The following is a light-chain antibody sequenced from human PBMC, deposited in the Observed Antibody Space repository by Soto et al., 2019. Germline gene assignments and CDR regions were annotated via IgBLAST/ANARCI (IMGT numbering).Light chain of an antibody. CDR1: QSVSSN. Sequence: DIVLTQSPGTLSLSPWERATLFCRASQSVSSNLAWYQQKPGQAPRLLIYGASTRATGIPARFSGSGSGTEFTLTISSLQSEDFAVYYCQQYNNWLTFGGGTKVDTK. CDR3: QQYNNWLT. CDR2: GAS. V-gene: IGKV3-15*01. J-gene: IGKJ4*01.